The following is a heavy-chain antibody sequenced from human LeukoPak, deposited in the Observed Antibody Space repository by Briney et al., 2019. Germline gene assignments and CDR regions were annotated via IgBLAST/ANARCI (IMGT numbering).Heavy chain of an antibody. J-gene: IGHJ4*02. V-gene: IGHV3-23*01. Sequence: GGSLRLSCAASGFTFSNYAMSWVRQAPGKGREWVSAIVGSGGSTYYADSVKGRFTISRDNPKNTLYLQMNSLRAEDTAVYYCANWGDYDILTGYYDSDYWGQGTLVTVSS. CDR1: GFTFSNYA. D-gene: IGHD3-9*01. CDR3: ANWGDYDILTGYYDSDY. CDR2: IVGSGGST.